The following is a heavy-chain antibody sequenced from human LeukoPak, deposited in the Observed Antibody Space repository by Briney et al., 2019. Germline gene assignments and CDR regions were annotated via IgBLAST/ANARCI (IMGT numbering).Heavy chain of an antibody. Sequence: SETLSLTCAVYGGSFSGYYWSWIRQPPGKGLEWIGEINHSGSTNYNPSLKSRVTISVDTSKNQFSLKLSSVTAADTAVYYCARGVVLWFGCFDYWGQGTLVTVSS. CDR1: GGSFSGYY. CDR3: ARGVVLWFGCFDY. D-gene: IGHD3-10*01. CDR2: INHSGST. J-gene: IGHJ4*02. V-gene: IGHV4-34*01.